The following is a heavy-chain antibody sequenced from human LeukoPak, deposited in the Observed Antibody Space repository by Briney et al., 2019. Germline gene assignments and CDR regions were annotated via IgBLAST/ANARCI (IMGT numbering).Heavy chain of an antibody. Sequence: GGSLRLSCAASGFTFSSYEMNWVRQAPGKGLEWVSYISSSGSTIYYAESVKGRFTISRDNAKNSLYLQMNSLRAEDTAVYYCARPYSGYETDYWGQGTLVTVSS. D-gene: IGHD5-12*01. V-gene: IGHV3-48*03. CDR2: ISSSGSTI. J-gene: IGHJ4*02. CDR1: GFTFSSYE. CDR3: ARPYSGYETDY.